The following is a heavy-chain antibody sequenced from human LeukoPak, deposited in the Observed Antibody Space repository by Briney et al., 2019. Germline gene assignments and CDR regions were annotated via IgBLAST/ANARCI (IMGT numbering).Heavy chain of an antibody. D-gene: IGHD6-13*01. J-gene: IGHJ3*02. Sequence: PGGSLRLSCAASGFTFTTYGMHWVRQAPGKGLEWVSLISYDGSKKYYADSVKGRFTISRDSSKNTLYLQMDSLRAEDTAVYYCAKDIADDAFDIWGQGTMVTVSS. V-gene: IGHV3-30*18. CDR3: AKDIADDAFDI. CDR2: ISYDGSKK. CDR1: GFTFTTYG.